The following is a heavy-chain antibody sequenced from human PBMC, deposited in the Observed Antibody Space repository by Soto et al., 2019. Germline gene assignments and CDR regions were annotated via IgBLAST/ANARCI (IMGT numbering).Heavy chain of an antibody. D-gene: IGHD6-19*01. CDR2: ISAYNGNT. CDR1: GYTFPSYG. V-gene: IGHV1-18*01. J-gene: IGHJ3*02. CDR3: AIVDSSGWSEEGGAVDI. Sequence: QVQLVQYGAEVKKPGASVTVSCKASGYTFPSYGISWVRQSPGQGLEGMGWISAYNGNTNDAQKLPGRVTMTTDTSTSTADMALRSLRSDYTAVYYCAIVDSSGWSEEGGAVDIWGQGTMVTVSS.